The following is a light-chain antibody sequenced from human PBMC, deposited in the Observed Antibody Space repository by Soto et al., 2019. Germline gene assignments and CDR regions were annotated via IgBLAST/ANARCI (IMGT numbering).Light chain of an antibody. CDR2: DAS. V-gene: IGKV1-33*01. CDR1: QDISNY. CDR3: QQYYSTPT. Sequence: DIQMTQSPSSLSASVGDRVTITCQASQDISNYLNWYQQKPGKAPKLLIYDASNLETGVPSRFSGSGSGTDFTFTINSLQAEDVAVYYCQQYYSTPTFGQGTKVEI. J-gene: IGKJ1*01.